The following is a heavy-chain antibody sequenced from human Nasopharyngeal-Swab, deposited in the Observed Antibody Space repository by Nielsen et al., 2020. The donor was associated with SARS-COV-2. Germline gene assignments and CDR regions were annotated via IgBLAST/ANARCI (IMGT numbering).Heavy chain of an antibody. D-gene: IGHD1/OR15-1a*01. Sequence: ASVKVSCKTSGYAFTAYYIHWVRQAPGQGLEWMGRINPNSGDTNYAQNFQGRVTMTRDTSIKTAYMELSSLRSDDTAVYYCARDDGDVPGGTGSGPPGGFWGQGTLVTVSS. V-gene: IGHV1-2*06. J-gene: IGHJ4*02. CDR3: ARDDGDVPGGTGSGPPGGF. CDR2: INPNSGDT. CDR1: GYAFTAYY.